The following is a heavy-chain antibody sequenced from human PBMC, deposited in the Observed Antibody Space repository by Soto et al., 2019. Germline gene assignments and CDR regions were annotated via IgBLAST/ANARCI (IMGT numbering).Heavy chain of an antibody. CDR2: IKVDGREE. CDR1: GFIFRRFW. J-gene: IGHJ4*02. Sequence: PGGSLRLSCSASGFIFRRFWIAWVRQAPGKGLEWVATIKVDGREENYLDSVHGRFTISRDDAKNSLFLQMSSLRGDDTAVYFCAREIDGYGRFDYWGLGTPVTVSS. V-gene: IGHV3-7*01. CDR3: AREIDGYGRFDY. D-gene: IGHD5-12*01.